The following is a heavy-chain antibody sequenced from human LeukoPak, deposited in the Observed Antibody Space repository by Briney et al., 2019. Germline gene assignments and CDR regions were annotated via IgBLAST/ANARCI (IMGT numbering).Heavy chain of an antibody. CDR2: IYTSGST. V-gene: IGHV4-61*02. CDR1: GGSISSGSYY. CDR3: AREQDYDSSGYYYVLTFDI. J-gene: IGHJ3*02. D-gene: IGHD3-22*01. Sequence: SETLSLTCTVSGGSISSGSYYWSWIRQPAGKGLEWIGRIYTSGSTNYNPSLKSRVTISVDTSKNQFSLKLSSVTVADTAVYYCAREQDYDSSGYYYVLTFDIWGQGTMVTVSS.